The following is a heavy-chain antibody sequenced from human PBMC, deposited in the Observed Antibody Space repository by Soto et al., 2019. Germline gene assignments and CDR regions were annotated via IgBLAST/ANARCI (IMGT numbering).Heavy chain of an antibody. CDR2: IYYSGST. D-gene: IGHD6-13*01. V-gene: IGHV4-59*01. J-gene: IGHJ5*02. Sequence: SQTLSRTCTGSGGSISSYYWSWIRQPPGKGLEWIGYIYYSGSTNYNPSLKSRVTISVDTSKNQFSLKLSSVTAADTAVYYCARDAKYSSSWYRWFDPWGQGTLVTVSS. CDR3: ARDAKYSSSWYRWFDP. CDR1: GGSISSYY.